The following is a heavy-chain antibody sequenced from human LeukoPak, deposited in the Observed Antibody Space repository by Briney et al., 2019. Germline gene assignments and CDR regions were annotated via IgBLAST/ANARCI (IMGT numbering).Heavy chain of an antibody. CDR2: ISSNGGST. CDR3: AKERGWRPPQYYFDY. V-gene: IGHV3-64*01. D-gene: IGHD1-26*01. J-gene: IGHJ4*02. Sequence: GGSLRLSCAASGFTFSSYAMHWVRQAPGKGLEYVSAISSNGGSTYYANSVKGRFTISRDNSKNTLYLQMGSLRAEDTAVYYCAKERGWRPPQYYFDYWGQGTLVTVSS. CDR1: GFTFSSYA.